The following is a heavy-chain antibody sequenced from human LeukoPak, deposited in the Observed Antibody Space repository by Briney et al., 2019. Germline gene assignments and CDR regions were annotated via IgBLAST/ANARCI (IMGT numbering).Heavy chain of an antibody. CDR2: IYYSGRT. D-gene: IGHD6-19*01. CDR1: GGSISSYY. V-gene: IGHV4-59*01. Sequence: SETLSLTCTGSGGSISSYYWSGIRQPPGKGREGIGYIYYSGRTNYNHSLKSRVNISVDTSKNQFSLKLRSVTAADTPVYYCARLRRQWLVRYFDYWGQGTLVTVSS. CDR3: ARLRRQWLVRYFDY. J-gene: IGHJ4*02.